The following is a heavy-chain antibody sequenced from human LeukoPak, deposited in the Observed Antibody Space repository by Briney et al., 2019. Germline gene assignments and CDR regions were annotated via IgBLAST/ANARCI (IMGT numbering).Heavy chain of an antibody. Sequence: GGSLRLSCAASGFIFSSYRMHWVGQAAGKGLEGVAVIRSDGSNTYSADSVRGRFTISRNNSKNTLFLQMSSLTAEDTAIYYCARGNMLRDIDYWGQGTLVTVSS. CDR3: ARGNMLRDIDY. V-gene: IGHV3-33*01. D-gene: IGHD3-10*02. CDR2: IRSDGSNT. J-gene: IGHJ4*02. CDR1: GFIFSSYR.